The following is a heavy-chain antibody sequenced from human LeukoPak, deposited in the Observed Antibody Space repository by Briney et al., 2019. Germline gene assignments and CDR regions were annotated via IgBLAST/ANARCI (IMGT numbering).Heavy chain of an antibody. CDR3: ARNSSGSYFDY. CDR1: GNSISNTYY. D-gene: IGHD1-26*01. V-gene: IGHV4-38-2*01. J-gene: IGHJ4*02. CDR2: IYNSGST. Sequence: SETLSLTCAVSGNSISNTYYWGWIRQPPGKELEWIGGIYNSGSTHYNPSLKSRVTISVDTSKNQFSLKLSSVTAADTAVYYCARNSSGSYFDYWGQGTLVTVSS.